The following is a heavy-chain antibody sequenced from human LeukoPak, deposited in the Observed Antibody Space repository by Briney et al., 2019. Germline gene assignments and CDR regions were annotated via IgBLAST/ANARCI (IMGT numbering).Heavy chain of an antibody. CDR1: GYTLTSYD. CDR3: ARGLGCSSTSCNGDWFDP. Sequence: ASVKVSCKASGYTLTSYDINWVRQATGQGLEWMGWMNPNSGNTGYAQKFQGRVTMTRNTSISTAYMELSSLRSEDTAVYCCARGLGCSSTSCNGDWFDPWGQGTLVTVSS. J-gene: IGHJ5*02. D-gene: IGHD2-2*01. CDR2: MNPNSGNT. V-gene: IGHV1-8*01.